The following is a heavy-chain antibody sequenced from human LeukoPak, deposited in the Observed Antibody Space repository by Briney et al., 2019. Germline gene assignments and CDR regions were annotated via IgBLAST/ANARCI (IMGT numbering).Heavy chain of an antibody. CDR2: IYTSGST. CDR3: ARGSGTTSYYYYMDI. J-gene: IGHJ6*03. V-gene: IGHV4-4*07. CDR1: GGSISSYY. D-gene: IGHD1-14*01. Sequence: PSETLSLTCAVSGGSISSYYWSWIRQPAGKGLEWIGRIYTSGSTNYNPSLKSRVTMSVDTSKSLFSLKLSSVTAAGTAVYYCARGSGTTSYYYYMDIWGEGTPVTVSS.